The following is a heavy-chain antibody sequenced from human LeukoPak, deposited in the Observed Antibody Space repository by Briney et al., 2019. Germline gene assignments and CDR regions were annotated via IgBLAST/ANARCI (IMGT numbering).Heavy chain of an antibody. CDR1: GFTFSNAW. D-gene: IGHD5-12*01. V-gene: IGHV3-74*01. CDR2: INSDASST. J-gene: IGHJ4*02. Sequence: GGSLRLSCAASGFTFSNAWMSWVRQAPGKGLEWVGRINSDASSTNYADSVKGRFTISRDNAKNTLYLQMNSLRAEDTAVYYCTRVRGYDFDFWGQGTLVTVSS. CDR3: TRVRGYDFDF.